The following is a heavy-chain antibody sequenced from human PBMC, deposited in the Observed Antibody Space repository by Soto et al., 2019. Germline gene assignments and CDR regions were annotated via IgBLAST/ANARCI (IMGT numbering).Heavy chain of an antibody. D-gene: IGHD2-21*02. CDR3: TLHIVVVTSVHNYFNH. CDR1: GFTFSNAW. V-gene: IGHV3-15*01. Sequence: EVQLVDSGGGMVKPGGSLTLSCAASGFTFSNAWMSWVRQAPGKGLEWVDRIKSKTDGETTDYAAPVKGRFTISRDDSKNTMYLQMNSLQIEDTAVYYCTLHIVVVTSVHNYFNHWGQGTLVTVSS. CDR2: IKSKTDGETT. J-gene: IGHJ4*02.